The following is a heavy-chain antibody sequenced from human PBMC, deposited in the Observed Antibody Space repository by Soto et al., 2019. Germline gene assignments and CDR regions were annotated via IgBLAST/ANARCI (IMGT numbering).Heavy chain of an antibody. CDR3: TIENIENSDVLYDAFDI. CDR1: GYTFTDYY. J-gene: IGHJ3*02. V-gene: IGHV1-2*02. CDR2: MNPKSGGA. Sequence: ASVTVSCKTSGYTFTDYYTHWVRQAPGQGLEWMGWMNPKSGGAYFAQKFQGRVTLARDTSIGRAYIEVNGLTADDTAGYICTIENIENSDVLYDAFDIWGQGTMVTVSS. D-gene: IGHD5-18*01.